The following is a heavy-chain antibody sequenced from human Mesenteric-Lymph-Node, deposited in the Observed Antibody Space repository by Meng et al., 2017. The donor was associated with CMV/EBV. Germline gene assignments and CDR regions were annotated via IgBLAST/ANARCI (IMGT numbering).Heavy chain of an antibody. V-gene: IGHV1-2*02. CDR1: GYTFTGYY. CDR3: ARDHSGSYSDY. CDR2: INPNSGGT. D-gene: IGHD1-26*01. J-gene: IGHJ4*02. Sequence: ASFLVSCKASGYTFTGYYMHWVRQAPGQGLEWMGWINPNSGGTNYAQKFQGRVTMTRDTSISTAYMELSRLRSDDTAVYYCARDHSGSYSDYWGQGTLVTVSS.